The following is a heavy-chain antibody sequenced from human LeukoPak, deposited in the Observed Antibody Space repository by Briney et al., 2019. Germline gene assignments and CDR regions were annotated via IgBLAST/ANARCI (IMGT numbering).Heavy chain of an antibody. CDR2: IYYSGST. CDR3: ASLYSSSWYWFDP. D-gene: IGHD6-13*01. CDR1: GGSISSYY. Sequence: KPSETLSLTCTVSGGSISSYYWSWIRQPPGKGLEWIGYIYYSGSTNYNPSLKSRVTISVDTSKNQFSLKLSSVTAADTAVYYCASLYSSSWYWFDPWGQGTLVTVSS. V-gene: IGHV4-59*12. J-gene: IGHJ5*02.